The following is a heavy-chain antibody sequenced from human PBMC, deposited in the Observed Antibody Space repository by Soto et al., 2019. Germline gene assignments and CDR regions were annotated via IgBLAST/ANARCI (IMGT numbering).Heavy chain of an antibody. J-gene: IGHJ5*02. CDR2: ISYDGSNK. D-gene: IGHD6-13*01. V-gene: IGHV3-30*18. CDR1: GFTFSSYG. Sequence: PGGSRRLSFAASGFTFSSYGMHWVRQAPGKGLEWVAVISYDGSNKYYADSVKGRFTISRDNSKNTLYLQMNSLRAEDTAVYYCAKVQAGTTWFDPWGQGTLVTVSS. CDR3: AKVQAGTTWFDP.